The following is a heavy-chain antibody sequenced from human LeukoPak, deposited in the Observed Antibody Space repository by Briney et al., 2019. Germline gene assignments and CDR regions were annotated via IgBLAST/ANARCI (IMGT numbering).Heavy chain of an antibody. CDR1: GFTFSSYA. J-gene: IGHJ4*02. CDR3: ARDGSDDFWSGYYAPDY. V-gene: IGHV3-30-3*01. Sequence: GGSLRLSCAASGFTFSSYAMHWVRQAPGKGLEWVAVISYDGSNKYYADSVKGRFTISRDNSKNTLYLQMNSLRAEDTAVYYCARDGSDDFWSGYYAPDYRGQGTLVTVSS. D-gene: IGHD3-3*01. CDR2: ISYDGSNK.